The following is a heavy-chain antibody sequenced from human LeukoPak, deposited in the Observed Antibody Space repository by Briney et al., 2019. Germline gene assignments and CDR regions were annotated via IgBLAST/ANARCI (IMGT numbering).Heavy chain of an antibody. Sequence: GGSLRLSCAASGFTFSSYAMSWVRQAPGKGLECVSSISVSGTGTYYTDSVKGRFTISRDNSKNTLYLQMNSLRVEDTAVYYCAKDPSSSWPYYFDSWGQGTLVTVSS. V-gene: IGHV3-23*01. J-gene: IGHJ4*02. CDR2: ISVSGTGT. CDR1: GFTFSSYA. D-gene: IGHD6-13*01. CDR3: AKDPSSSWPYYFDS.